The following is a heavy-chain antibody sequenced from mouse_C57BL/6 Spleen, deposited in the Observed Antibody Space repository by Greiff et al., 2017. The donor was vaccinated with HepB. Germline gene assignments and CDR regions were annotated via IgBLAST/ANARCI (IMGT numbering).Heavy chain of an antibody. J-gene: IGHJ1*03. Sequence: QVQLQQSGPGLVAPSQSLSITCTVSGFSLTSYGVHWVRQPPGKGLEWLVVIWSDGSTTYNSALKSRLSISKDNSKSQVFLKMNSLQTDDTAMYYCARHKEYYGSSYWYFDVWGTGTTFTVSS. CDR3: ARHKEYYGSSYWYFDV. CDR1: GFSLTSYG. D-gene: IGHD1-1*01. V-gene: IGHV2-6-1*01. CDR2: IWSDGST.